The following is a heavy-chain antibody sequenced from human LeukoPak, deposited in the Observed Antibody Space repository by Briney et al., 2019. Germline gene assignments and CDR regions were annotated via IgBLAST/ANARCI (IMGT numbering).Heavy chain of an antibody. CDR2: ISSSGSTI. J-gene: IGHJ4*02. CDR3: AGFWSGYYHY. Sequence: QPGGSLRLSCAASGFTSSSYEMNWVRQAPGKGLEWVSYISSSGSTIYYADSVKGRFTISRDNAKNSLYLQMNSLRAEDTAVYYCAGFWSGYYHYWGQGTLVTVSS. CDR1: GFTSSSYE. V-gene: IGHV3-48*03. D-gene: IGHD3-3*01.